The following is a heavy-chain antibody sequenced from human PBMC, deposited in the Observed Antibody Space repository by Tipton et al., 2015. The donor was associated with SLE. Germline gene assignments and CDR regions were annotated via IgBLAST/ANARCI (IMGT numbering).Heavy chain of an antibody. J-gene: IGHJ4*02. CDR1: GFTFTSYG. CDR2: ISAYNGNT. CDR3: AIAVAGTLFFDY. D-gene: IGHD6-19*01. Sequence: QVQLVQSGAEVKKPGASVKVSCKASGFTFTSYGISWVRQAPGQGLEWMGWISAYNGNTDYAQKLQGRVTMTTDTSTSTAYMELRSLRSGDTAVYYCAIAVAGTLFFDYWGQGALVTVSS. V-gene: IGHV1-18*01.